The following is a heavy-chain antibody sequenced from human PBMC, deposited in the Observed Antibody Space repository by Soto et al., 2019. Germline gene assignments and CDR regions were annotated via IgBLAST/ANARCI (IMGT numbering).Heavy chain of an antibody. CDR2: IKSKTDGGTT. CDR1: GFTFSNAW. V-gene: IGHV3-15*07. Sequence: GGSLRLSWAASGFTFSNAWMNWVRQAPGKGLEWVGRIKSKTDGGTTDYAAPVKGRFTISRDDSKNSLYLQMNSLKTEDTAVYYCAREIAAAGSDDAFDIWGQGTMVTVSS. CDR3: AREIAAAGSDDAFDI. D-gene: IGHD6-13*01. J-gene: IGHJ3*02.